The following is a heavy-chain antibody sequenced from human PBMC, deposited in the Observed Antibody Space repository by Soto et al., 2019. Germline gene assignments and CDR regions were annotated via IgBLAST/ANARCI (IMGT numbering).Heavy chain of an antibody. CDR3: ARVPDR. V-gene: IGHV4-30-2*01. D-gene: IGHD2-2*01. J-gene: IGHJ5*02. CDR1: GGSISSSGYY. Sequence: QLQLQESGSGLVKPSQTLSLTCAVSGGSISSSGYYWSWIRQPPGNGLEWIGYIYHSGSTYYNPSLRRRGTISVDRSKNQFSLKPSSVTAADMAVYYCARVPDRWGQGPLVTVAA. CDR2: IYHSGST.